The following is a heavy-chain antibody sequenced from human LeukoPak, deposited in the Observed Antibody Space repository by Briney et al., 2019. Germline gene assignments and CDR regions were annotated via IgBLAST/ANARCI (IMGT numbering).Heavy chain of an antibody. Sequence: GGSLRLSCAASRFTVSSNYMSWVRQAPGKGLEWVSVIYSGGSTYYADSVKGRFTISRDNSKSTLYIQMNSLRAEDTAVYYCARAKPKNMVRGLIMRRESRYYFDYWGQGTLVTVSS. V-gene: IGHV3-53*01. CDR3: ARAKPKNMVRGLIMRRESRYYFDY. CDR1: RFTVSSNY. J-gene: IGHJ4*02. CDR2: IYSGGST. D-gene: IGHD3-10*01.